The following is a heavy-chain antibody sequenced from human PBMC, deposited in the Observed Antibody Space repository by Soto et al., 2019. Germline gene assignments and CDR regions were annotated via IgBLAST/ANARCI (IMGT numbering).Heavy chain of an antibody. CDR1: GFTFSNAW. CDR2: IKSKTDGGTT. D-gene: IGHD2-2*01. Sequence: GGSLRLSCAASGFTFSNAWMSWVRQAPGKGLEWVGRIKSKTDGGTTDYAAPVKGRFTISRDDSKNTLYLQMNSLKTEDTAVYYCTTEQNCSSTSCYAVSYYYYYMDVRGKGTTVTVSS. V-gene: IGHV3-15*01. CDR3: TTEQNCSSTSCYAVSYYYYYMDV. J-gene: IGHJ6*03.